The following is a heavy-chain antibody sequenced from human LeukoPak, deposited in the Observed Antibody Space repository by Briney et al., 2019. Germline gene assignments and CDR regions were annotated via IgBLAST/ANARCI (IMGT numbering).Heavy chain of an antibody. CDR2: IIPIFGTA. V-gene: IGHV1-69*05. CDR3: AQSQSGGYRS. Sequence: EASVKVSCKAPGGTFSSYAISWVRQAPGQGLEWMGGIIPIFGTANYAQKFQGRVTITTDESTSTAYMELSSLRSEDTAVYYCAQSQSGGYRSWGQGTLVTVSS. J-gene: IGHJ4*02. CDR1: GGTFSSYA. D-gene: IGHD1-26*01.